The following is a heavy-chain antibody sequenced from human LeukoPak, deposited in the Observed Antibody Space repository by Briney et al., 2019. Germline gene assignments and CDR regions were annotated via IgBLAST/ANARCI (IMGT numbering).Heavy chain of an antibody. D-gene: IGHD2-2*02. CDR2: INPSGGST. CDR3: ARIPNLYCSSTSCYTFDY. CDR1: GYTFTSYY. Sequence: GASVKVSCKASGYTFTSYYMHWVRQAPGQGLEWMGIINPSGGSTSYAQKFQGRVTMTRDTSTSTVYMELSSLRSEDTAVYYCARIPNLYCSSTSCYTFDYWGQGTLVTVSS. J-gene: IGHJ4*02. V-gene: IGHV1-46*01.